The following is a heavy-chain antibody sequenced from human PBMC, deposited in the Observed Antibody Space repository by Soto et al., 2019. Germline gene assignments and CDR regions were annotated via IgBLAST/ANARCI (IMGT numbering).Heavy chain of an antibody. CDR1: GDSMTKYY. V-gene: IGHV4-4*07. CDR3: ARTVGAAYYFDF. CDR2: VYTSGST. D-gene: IGHD1-26*01. Sequence: SETLSLTCTVSGDSMTKYYWSWIRQPAGKGLEWIGRVYTSGSTNYNPSLKSRVTMSIDKSNNHFSLTLKSVTAADTAVYYCARTVGAAYYFDFWGQGDLVTVSS. J-gene: IGHJ4*02.